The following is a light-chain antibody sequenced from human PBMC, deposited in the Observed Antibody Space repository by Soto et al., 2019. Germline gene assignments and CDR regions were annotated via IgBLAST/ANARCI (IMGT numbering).Light chain of an antibody. J-gene: IGKJ1*01. Sequence: EIVMTQSPATLSVSPGERATLSCRASQSVSTKLAWYQQKPGQGPSLLIYGASYRDTGIPARFSGSGCGTDFTLTITTLQSEDFALYYCQHSSIWLWTVGQGTKVDIK. V-gene: IGKV3-15*01. CDR1: QSVSTK. CDR2: GAS. CDR3: QHSSIWLWT.